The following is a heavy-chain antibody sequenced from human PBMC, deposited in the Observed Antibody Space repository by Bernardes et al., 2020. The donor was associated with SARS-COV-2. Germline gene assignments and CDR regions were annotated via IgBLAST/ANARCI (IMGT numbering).Heavy chain of an antibody. CDR1: GASISSINSY. CDR2: IYYSGNN. CDR3: ARREQQFVLSGFYFYA. D-gene: IGHD6-13*01. V-gene: IGHV4-39*01. J-gene: IGHJ4*02. Sequence: SETLSLTCIVSGASISSINSYWDWILQPPGQGLECIGSIYYSGNNNYNPSLKGRVTISLDKAKNQLSLELTSVTAADTAVYYCARREQQFVLSGFYFYAWGQGTLVSVSS.